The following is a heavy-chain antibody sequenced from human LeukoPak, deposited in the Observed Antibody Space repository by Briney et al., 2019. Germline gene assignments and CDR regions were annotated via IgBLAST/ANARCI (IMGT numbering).Heavy chain of an antibody. CDR3: TTDQIQVTMVRGGPYYYYMDV. CDR2: IKSKTDGGTT. D-gene: IGHD3-10*01. J-gene: IGHJ6*03. V-gene: IGHV3-15*01. CDR1: GFTFSNAW. Sequence: GGSLRLSCAASGFTFSNAWMSWVRQAPGKGLEWVGRIKSKTDGGTTDYAAPVKGRFTISRDDSKNTLYLQMNSLKTEDTAVYYCTTDQIQVTMVRGGPYYYYMDVWGKGTTVTVSS.